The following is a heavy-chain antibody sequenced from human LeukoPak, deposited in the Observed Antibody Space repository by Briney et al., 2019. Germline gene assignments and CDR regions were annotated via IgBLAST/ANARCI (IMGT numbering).Heavy chain of an antibody. V-gene: IGHV3-21*01. CDR3: ARGADTTWDGEADY. J-gene: IGHJ4*02. D-gene: IGHD1-14*01. CDR1: GFTFNTYG. CDR2: ISSSGTSK. Sequence: GGSLRLSCVASGFTFNTYGMNWVRQAPGKGLEWVASISSSGTSKYSAGSLKGRFTISRDNARNSLYLQMNSLTAEDTAVYYCARGADTTWDGEADYWGQGTLVTVSS.